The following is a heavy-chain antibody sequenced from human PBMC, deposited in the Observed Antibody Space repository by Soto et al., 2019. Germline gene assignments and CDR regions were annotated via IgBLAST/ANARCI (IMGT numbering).Heavy chain of an antibody. CDR1: GYSFTSYW. J-gene: IGHJ6*02. V-gene: IGHV5-10-1*01. Sequence: PGESLTLSCKGSGYSFTSYWISWVRQMPGKGLEWMGRIDPSDSYTNYSPSFQGHVTISADKSISTAYLEWSSLKASDTAMYYCAIVGFYGSGSYWDPNYYYYYGMDVWGQGTTVTVSS. CDR2: IDPSDSYT. D-gene: IGHD3-10*01. CDR3: AIVGFYGSGSYWDPNYYYYYGMDV.